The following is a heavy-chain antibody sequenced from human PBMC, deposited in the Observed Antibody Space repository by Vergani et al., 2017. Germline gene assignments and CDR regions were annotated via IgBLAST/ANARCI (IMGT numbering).Heavy chain of an antibody. D-gene: IGHD6-19*01. CDR1: GFNLSNYD. J-gene: IGHJ4*02. V-gene: IGHV3-30*02. Sequence: QVQLVESGGGVVQRGGSLRLSCATSGFNLSNYDMQWIRQGPVKGLEFVAFIQFDGSNQYYADSVKGRFTISRDFSKNTLYLQMNSLRTDDTATYYCAKHFSGWGIDDWCQGSQVIVSS. CDR2: IQFDGSNQ. CDR3: AKHFSGWGIDD.